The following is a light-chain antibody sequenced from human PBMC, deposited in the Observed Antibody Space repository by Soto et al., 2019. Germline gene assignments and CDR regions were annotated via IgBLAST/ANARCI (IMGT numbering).Light chain of an antibody. CDR1: QSVSSN. J-gene: IGKJ2*01. V-gene: IGKV3-15*01. CDR2: GAS. Sequence: EIVMTQSPATLSVSPGERATLSCRASQSVSSNLAWYQQKPGQAPRLLIYGASTRATGIPSRFSGSGSGTEFTLTISSLQSEDFAVYYCQQYNNWPPGTFCQGTKLEIK. CDR3: QQYNNWPPGT.